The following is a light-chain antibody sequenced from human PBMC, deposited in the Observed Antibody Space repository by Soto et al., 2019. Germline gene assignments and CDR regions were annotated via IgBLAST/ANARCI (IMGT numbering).Light chain of an antibody. Sequence: QSALPQPASVSGSPGQSITISCTGSSNDIGNYKYVSWYQQHPGKAPKLMIYEVSNRPSWVSNRFSGSKSGNTASLPISGLQAEDEAHYYCSSYTTTSTILVGGGTKLTV. CDR3: SSYTTTSTIL. CDR2: EVS. CDR1: SNDIGNYKY. J-gene: IGLJ2*01. V-gene: IGLV2-14*01.